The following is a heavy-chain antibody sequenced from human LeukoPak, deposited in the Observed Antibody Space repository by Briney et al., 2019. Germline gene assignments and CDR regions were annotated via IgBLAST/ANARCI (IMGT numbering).Heavy chain of an antibody. J-gene: IGHJ3*02. V-gene: IGHV5-51*01. D-gene: IGHD2-2*01. Sequence: GESLKISCKGSGYSFTSYWIGWVRQMPGKGLEWMGIIYPGDSDTRYSPSFQGQVTISADKSISTAYLQWSSLKASDTAMYYCASRYCSSTSCPPAHAFDIWGQRTMVTVSS. CDR2: IYPGDSDT. CDR1: GYSFTSYW. CDR3: ASRYCSSTSCPPAHAFDI.